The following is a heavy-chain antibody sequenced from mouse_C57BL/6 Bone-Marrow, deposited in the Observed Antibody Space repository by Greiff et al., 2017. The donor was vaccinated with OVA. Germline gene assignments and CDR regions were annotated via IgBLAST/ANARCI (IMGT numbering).Heavy chain of an antibody. Sequence: QVQLKQSGAELVKPGASVKLSCKASGYTFTSYWMQWVKQRPGQGLEWIGEIDPSDSYTNYNQKFKGKATLTVDTSSSTAYMQLSSLTSEDSAVYDCACTYFDYWGQGTTLTVSS. CDR3: ACTYFDY. J-gene: IGHJ2*01. CDR2: IDPSDSYT. V-gene: IGHV1-50*01. CDR1: GYTFTSYW.